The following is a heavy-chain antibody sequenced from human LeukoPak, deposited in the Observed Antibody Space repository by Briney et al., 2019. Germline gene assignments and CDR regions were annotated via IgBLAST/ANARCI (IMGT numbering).Heavy chain of an antibody. D-gene: IGHD1-26*01. CDR2: IYYSGST. J-gene: IGHJ4*02. Sequence: SETLSLTCTVSGGSISSYYWSWIRQPPGKGLEWIGSIYYSGSTYYNPSLKSRVTISVDTSKNQFSLKLSSVTAADTAVYYCARHPVPRILVGASSFDYWGQGTLVTVS. CDR1: GGSISSYY. V-gene: IGHV4-59*05. CDR3: ARHPVPRILVGASSFDY.